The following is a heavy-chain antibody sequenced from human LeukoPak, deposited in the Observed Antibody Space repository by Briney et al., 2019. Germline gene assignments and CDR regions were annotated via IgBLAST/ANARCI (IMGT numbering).Heavy chain of an antibody. Sequence: GGSLSLSCAASGFTFSSYAMSWVRQAPGKGLEWVSAISGSGGSTYYADSVKGRFTISRDNSKNTLYLQMNSLRAEETAVYYCAKLEEITMIVVVGYYFDYWGQGTLVTVSS. CDR2: ISGSGGST. D-gene: IGHD3-22*01. J-gene: IGHJ4*02. CDR1: GFTFSSYA. V-gene: IGHV3-23*01. CDR3: AKLEEITMIVVVGYYFDY.